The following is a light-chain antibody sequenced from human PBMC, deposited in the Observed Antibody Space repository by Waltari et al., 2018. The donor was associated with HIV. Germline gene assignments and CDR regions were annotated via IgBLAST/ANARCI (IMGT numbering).Light chain of an antibody. V-gene: IGKV4-1*01. J-gene: IGKJ2*01. CDR1: QGLLYRKDNKSY. CDR3: QQYLTVPYT. CDR2: GAS. Sequence: DIVMTQSTDFLAVSLGERATIRCRSSQGLLYRKDNKSYLAWYQQKARQPPQLLIYGASTREPGVPDRFSGSGSGTEFTLTISSLQAEDVAVYYCQQYLTVPYTFGQGTKLEIK.